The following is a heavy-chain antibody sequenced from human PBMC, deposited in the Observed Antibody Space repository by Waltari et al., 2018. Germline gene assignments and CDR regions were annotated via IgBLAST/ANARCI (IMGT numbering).Heavy chain of an antibody. CDR3: ARDPTVVTTLGFDP. Sequence: QVQLQESGPGLVKPSETLSLTCTVSGGSLSSYYWSWIRQPPGKGLEWIGYIYYSGSTNYNPSLKSRVTISVDTSKNQFSLKLSSVTAADTAVYYCARDPTVVTTLGFDPWGQGTLVTVSS. D-gene: IGHD4-4*01. V-gene: IGHV4-59*12. J-gene: IGHJ5*02. CDR2: IYYSGST. CDR1: GGSLSSYY.